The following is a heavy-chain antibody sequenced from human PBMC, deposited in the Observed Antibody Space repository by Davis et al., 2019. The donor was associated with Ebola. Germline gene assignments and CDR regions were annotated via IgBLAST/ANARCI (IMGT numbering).Heavy chain of an antibody. V-gene: IGHV4-39*01. CDR3: ANIAMAGY. D-gene: IGHD6-19*01. CDR1: GGSISSSSYY. J-gene: IGHJ4*02. CDR2: IYYSGST. Sequence: SETLSLTCTVSGGSISSSSYYWGWIRQPPGKGLEWIGSIYYSGSTYYNPSLKSRVTISVDTSKNQFSLKLSSVTAADTAVYYCANIAMAGYWGQGTLVTVSS.